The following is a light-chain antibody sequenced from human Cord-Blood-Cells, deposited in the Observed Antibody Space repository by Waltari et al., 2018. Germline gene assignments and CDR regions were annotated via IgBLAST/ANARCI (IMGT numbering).Light chain of an antibody. CDR2: GAS. J-gene: IGKJ1*01. Sequence: EIVMTQSPATLSVSPGERATLSCRASQSVSSNVAWYQQKPGQAPRLLIYGASTRATGSPARFSGSGSGTEFTLTISSLQSEDFAVYYCQQYNNWPGTFGQGTKVEIK. CDR3: QQYNNWPGT. V-gene: IGKV3-15*01. CDR1: QSVSSN.